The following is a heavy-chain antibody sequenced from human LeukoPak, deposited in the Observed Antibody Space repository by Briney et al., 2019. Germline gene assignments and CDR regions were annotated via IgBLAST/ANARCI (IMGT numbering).Heavy chain of an antibody. D-gene: IGHD3-10*01. Sequence: TXSLXXAVXXGSFSGYYWSWIRQPPGKGLEWIGEINHSGSTNYNPSLKSRVTISVDTSKNQFSLKLSSVTAADTAVYYCARGHAGYWGQGTLVTVSS. V-gene: IGHV4-34*01. CDR1: XGSFSGYY. CDR2: INHSGST. J-gene: IGHJ4*02. CDR3: ARGHAGY.